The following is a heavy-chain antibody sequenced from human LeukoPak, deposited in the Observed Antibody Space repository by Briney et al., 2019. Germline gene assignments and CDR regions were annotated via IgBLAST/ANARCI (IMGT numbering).Heavy chain of an antibody. CDR2: RHYSGTT. D-gene: IGHD1-26*01. Sequence: SQTLSLTCTVSGGSISSGGYYWSWIRQHPGKSLEWIGYRHYSGTTYYNASLKSRLTISVDTSKNQFSLKLSSVTAADTAVYYCARARRELHAFDIWGQGTMVTVSS. CDR1: GGSISSGGYY. J-gene: IGHJ3*02. V-gene: IGHV4-31*03. CDR3: ARARRELHAFDI.